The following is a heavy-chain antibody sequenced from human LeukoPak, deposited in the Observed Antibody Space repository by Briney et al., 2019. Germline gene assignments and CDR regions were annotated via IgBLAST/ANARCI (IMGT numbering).Heavy chain of an antibody. CDR1: GGSISSYY. V-gene: IGHV4-59*12. J-gene: IGHJ5*02. Sequence: SETLSLTCTVSGGSISSYYWSWIRQPPGKGLEWIGYIYHSGSTYYNPSLKSRVTISVDRSKNQFSLKLSSVTAADTAVYYCARAASSSSPSNWFDPWGQGTLVTVSS. CDR2: IYHSGST. CDR3: ARAASSSSPSNWFDP. D-gene: IGHD6-13*01.